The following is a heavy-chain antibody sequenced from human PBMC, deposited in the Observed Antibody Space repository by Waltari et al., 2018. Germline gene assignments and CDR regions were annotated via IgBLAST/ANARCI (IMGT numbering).Heavy chain of an antibody. V-gene: IGHV3-21*01. J-gene: IGHJ4*02. Sequence: EVQLVESGGGLVNPGGSLRLSCAASGFTFSSFSIPWVRQAPGKGLEWVSSISSSSSYIYYADSVKGRFTISRDNAKNSLYLQMNSLRAEDTAVYYCARMFSSWYYFDYWGQGTLVTVSS. CDR1: GFTFSSFS. D-gene: IGHD6-13*01. CDR3: ARMFSSWYYFDY. CDR2: ISSSSSYI.